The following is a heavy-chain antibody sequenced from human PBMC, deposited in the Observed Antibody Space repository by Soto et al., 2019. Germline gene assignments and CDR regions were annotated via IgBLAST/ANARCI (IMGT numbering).Heavy chain of an antibody. CDR3: ARRWLKWSDAFDI. CDR1: GYTFTSYG. CDR2: ISAYNGNT. Sequence: QVQLVQSGAEVKKPGASVKVSCKASGYTFTSYGLSWVRQSPGLGLEWMGWISAYNGNTNYAQKLQGRVTMTTDTSTSTDYMELRSLRSDDTAVYYCARRWLKWSDAFDICGKGTMVTVSS. J-gene: IGHJ3*02. D-gene: IGHD2-8*01. V-gene: IGHV1-18*01.